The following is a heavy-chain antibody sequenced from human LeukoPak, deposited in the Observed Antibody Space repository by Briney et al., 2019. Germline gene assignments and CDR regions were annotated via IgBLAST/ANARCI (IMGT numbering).Heavy chain of an antibody. J-gene: IGHJ6*03. CDR3: AGGTFNHILTGYYPRYYYYYYMDV. CDR2: MYYSGST. D-gene: IGHD3-9*01. Sequence: SETLSLTCTVSGGSISSYYWSWIRQPPGKGLEWIGYMYYSGSTNYNPSLKSRVTISVDTSKNQFSLKLSSVTAADTAVYYCAGGTFNHILTGYYPRYYYYYYMDVWGKGTTVTISS. CDR1: GGSISSYY. V-gene: IGHV4-59*01.